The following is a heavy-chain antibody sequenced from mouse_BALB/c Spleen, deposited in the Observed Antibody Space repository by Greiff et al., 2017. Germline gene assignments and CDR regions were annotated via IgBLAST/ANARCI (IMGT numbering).Heavy chain of an antibody. J-gene: IGHJ2*01. V-gene: IGHV1-87*01. D-gene: IGHD1-1*01. CDR3: AREGYYYGSSSLFDY. CDR2: IYPGDGDT. CDR1: GYTFTSYW. Sequence: VKLQESGAELARPGASVKLSCKASGYTFTSYWMQWVKQRPGQGLEWIGAIYPGDGDTRYTQKFKGKATLTADKSSSTAYMQLSSLASEDSAVYYCAREGYYYGSSSLFDYWGQGTTLTVSS.